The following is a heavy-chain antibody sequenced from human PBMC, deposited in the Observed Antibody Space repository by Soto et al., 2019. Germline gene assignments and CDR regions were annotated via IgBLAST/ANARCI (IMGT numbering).Heavy chain of an antibody. CDR3: AREGSYSAYNFAHGIQLWSFDF. CDR2: IFSSGST. Sequence: SETLSLTCTVSGGSINTFYWSWVRQPAGKGLEWIGRIFSSGSTSFNPSLESRVAMSVDTSKNHFSLNLSSVTAADMAVYYCAREGSYSAYNFAHGIQLWSFDFWGQGALV. CDR1: GGSINTFY. J-gene: IGHJ4*02. D-gene: IGHD5-12*01. V-gene: IGHV4-4*07.